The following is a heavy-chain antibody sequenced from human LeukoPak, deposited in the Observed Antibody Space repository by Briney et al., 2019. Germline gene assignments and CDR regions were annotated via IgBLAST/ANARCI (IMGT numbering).Heavy chain of an antibody. CDR3: ARDRGAYCGGDCYLGFDY. CDR1: GFTFSSYT. D-gene: IGHD2-21*02. J-gene: IGHJ4*01. Sequence: PGGSLRLSCAASGFTFSSYTMNWVRQAPGKGLEWVSSIAGSSGYISYADSVKGRFTISRDNAKKSLYLQRTSLTAEDTAGYYCARDRGAYCGGDCYLGFDYWGRGTLVTVSS. CDR2: IAGSSGYI. V-gene: IGHV3-21*01.